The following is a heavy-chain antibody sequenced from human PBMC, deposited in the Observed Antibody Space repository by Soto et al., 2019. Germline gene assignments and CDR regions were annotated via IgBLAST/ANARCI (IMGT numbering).Heavy chain of an antibody. V-gene: IGHV1-69*08. D-gene: IGHD2-2*01. CDR1: GGTFSRYS. CDR2: IIPIFGIP. Sequence: QVQLVQSGAEVKKPGSSVKVYCKASGGTFSRYSITWVRQAPGHGLEWIGRIIPIFGIPTYAQKFQGRVTITADESTITAYMELSSLRSDDTAVYYCAREDRDRETGLVPAAIDGMDVWGQGTTVTVSS. CDR3: AREDRDRETGLVPAAIDGMDV. J-gene: IGHJ6*02.